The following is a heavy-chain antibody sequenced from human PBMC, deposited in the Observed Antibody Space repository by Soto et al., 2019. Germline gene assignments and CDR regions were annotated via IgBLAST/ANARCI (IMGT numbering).Heavy chain of an antibody. CDR3: ATDAPGIAARLPYHYGMDV. CDR1: GYTLTELS. CDR2: FDPEDGET. D-gene: IGHD6-6*01. V-gene: IGHV1-24*01. J-gene: IGHJ6*02. Sequence: GASVKVSCKVSGYTLTELSMHWVRQAPGKGLEWMGGFDPEDGETIYAQKFQGRVTMTEDTSTDTAYMELSSLRSEDTAVYYCATDAPGIAARLPYHYGMDVWGQGTTVTVSS.